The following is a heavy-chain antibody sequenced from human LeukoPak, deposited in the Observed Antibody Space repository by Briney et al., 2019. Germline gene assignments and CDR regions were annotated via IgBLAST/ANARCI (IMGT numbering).Heavy chain of an antibody. Sequence: GRSLRLSCAASGFTFSSYGMHWVRQAPGKGLEWVAVIWYDGSNKYYADSVKGRFTISRDNSKNTLYLQMNSLRAEDTAVYYCARDSTMMSVFDIWGQGTMVTVSS. D-gene: IGHD3-22*01. V-gene: IGHV3-33*01. CDR1: GFTFSSYG. CDR2: IWYDGSNK. CDR3: ARDSTMMSVFDI. J-gene: IGHJ3*02.